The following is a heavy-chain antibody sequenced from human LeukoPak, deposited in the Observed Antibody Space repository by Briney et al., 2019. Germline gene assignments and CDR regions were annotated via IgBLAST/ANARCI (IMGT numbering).Heavy chain of an antibody. J-gene: IGHJ5*02. Sequence: GGSLRLSCAASGFTFSSYAMHWVRQAPGKGLEYVSAISSNGGSTYYANSVKGRFTISRDNSKNTLYLQMGSLRAEDMAVYYCARGNDDFWSGYYTGAWFDPWGQGTLVTVSS. CDR1: GFTFSSYA. CDR2: ISSNGGST. V-gene: IGHV3-64*01. D-gene: IGHD3-3*01. CDR3: ARGNDDFWSGYYTGAWFDP.